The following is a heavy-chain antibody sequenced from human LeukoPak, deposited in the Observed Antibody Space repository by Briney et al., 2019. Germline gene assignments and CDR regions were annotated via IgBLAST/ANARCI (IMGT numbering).Heavy chain of an antibody. CDR1: GFTFSNFG. J-gene: IGHJ5*02. CDR3: ARDRSVLWFDP. CDR2: IWYDGSNK. Sequence: PGGSLRLSCVASGFTFSNFGMHWVRQAPGKGLEWVAVIWYDGSNKYYADSVKGRFAISRDDSKNTLYLQMNSLRVEDTAVYYRARDRSVLWFDPWGQGTLVTVSS. V-gene: IGHV3-33*01. D-gene: IGHD3-10*02.